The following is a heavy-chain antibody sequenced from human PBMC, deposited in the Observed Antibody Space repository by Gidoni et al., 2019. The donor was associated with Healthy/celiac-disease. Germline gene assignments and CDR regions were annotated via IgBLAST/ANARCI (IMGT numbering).Heavy chain of an antibody. CDR2: ISYDGSNK. Sequence: QVQLVESGGGVVQPGRSLSLSCAASGFTFSSYAMHWVRQAPGKGLEWVAVISYDGSNKYYADSVKGRFTISRDNSKNTLYLQMNSLRAEDTAVYYCARGESSLLQNWFDPWGQGTLVTVSS. CDR3: ARGESSLLQNWFDP. CDR1: GFTFSSYA. V-gene: IGHV3-30*04. D-gene: IGHD3-16*01. J-gene: IGHJ5*02.